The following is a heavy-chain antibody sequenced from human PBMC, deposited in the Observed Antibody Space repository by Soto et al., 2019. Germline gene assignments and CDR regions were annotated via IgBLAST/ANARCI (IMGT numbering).Heavy chain of an antibody. Sequence: SETLSLTCTVSGGSISSGDYYWSWIRQHPGKGLEWIGTIYFSGTTYYNPSLKSRVTISVDTSKSQFSLKLSSVTAADTAVYYCARRDRSGFSYWLDTWGQGTLVTVSS. CDR3: ARRDRSGFSYWLDT. CDR1: GGSISSGDYY. D-gene: IGHD3-22*01. J-gene: IGHJ5*02. V-gene: IGHV4-31*03. CDR2: IYFSGTT.